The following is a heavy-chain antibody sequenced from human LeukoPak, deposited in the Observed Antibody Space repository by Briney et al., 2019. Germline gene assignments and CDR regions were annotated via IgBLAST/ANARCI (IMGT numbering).Heavy chain of an antibody. CDR3: ATYYYGSGLDY. D-gene: IGHD3-10*01. CDR1: GGSFSGYY. J-gene: IGHJ4*02. V-gene: IGHV4-34*09. Sequence: ASETLSLTCAVYGGSFSGYYWSWIRQPPGKGLEWIGYIYYSGSTYYNPSLKSRVTISVDTSKNQFSLKLSSVTAADTAVYYCATYYYGSGLDYWGQGTLVTVSS. CDR2: IYYSGST.